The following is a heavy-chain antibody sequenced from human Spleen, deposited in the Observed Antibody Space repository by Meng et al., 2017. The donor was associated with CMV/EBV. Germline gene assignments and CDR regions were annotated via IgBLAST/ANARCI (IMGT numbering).Heavy chain of an antibody. D-gene: IGHD2-21*01. J-gene: IGHJ6*02. CDR1: GGSFSGYY. CDR3: ARHPTSYIPDYYYYGMDV. CDR2: IYYSGST. V-gene: IGHV4-59*01. Sequence: SETLSLTCAIYGGSFSGYYWSWIRQPPGKGLEWIGYIYYSGSTNYNPSLKSRVTISVDTSKNQFSLKLSSVTAADTAVYYCARHPTSYIPDYYYYGMDVWGQGTTVTVSS.